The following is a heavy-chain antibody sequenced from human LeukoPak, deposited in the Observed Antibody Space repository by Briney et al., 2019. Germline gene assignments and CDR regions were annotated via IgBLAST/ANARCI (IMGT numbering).Heavy chain of an antibody. D-gene: IGHD2-2*01. CDR2: IYSGGST. Sequence: TGGSLRLSCAASGFTVSSNYMSWVRQAPGKGLEWVSVIYSGGSTYYADSVKGRFTISRDNSKNTLYLQMNSLRAEDTAVYYCARGREGYCSSTSCYRRYYYYYMYVWGKGTTVTVSS. J-gene: IGHJ6*03. V-gene: IGHV3-53*01. CDR3: ARGREGYCSSTSCYRRYYYYYMYV. CDR1: GFTVSSNY.